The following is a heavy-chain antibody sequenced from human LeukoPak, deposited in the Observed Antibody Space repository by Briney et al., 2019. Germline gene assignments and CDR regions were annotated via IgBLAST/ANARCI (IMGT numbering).Heavy chain of an antibody. CDR1: GYTFTTYA. D-gene: IGHD6-6*01. V-gene: IGHV1-18*01. CDR2: ISPHNGNT. J-gene: IGHJ4*02. Sequence: GASVKVSCKASGYTFTTYAMSWVRQAPGQGLEWIGWISPHNGNTNYAQKLQGRVTMTTDTSTSTAYMELRSLRSDDTAVYYCARELPRSGSSFRFFDYWGQGTLVTVSS. CDR3: ARELPRSGSSFRFFDY.